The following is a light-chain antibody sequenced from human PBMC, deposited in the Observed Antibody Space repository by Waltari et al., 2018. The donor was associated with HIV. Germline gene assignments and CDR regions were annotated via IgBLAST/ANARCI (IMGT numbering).Light chain of an antibody. CDR1: SSDVGGYNY. CDR3: SSYTSSSSWV. V-gene: IGLV2-14*03. CDR2: DVS. J-gene: IGLJ3*02. Sequence: QSALTQPASVSGSPGQSITISCNGTSSDVGGYNYVSWYQQHPGKAPKVIIYDVSNRPSGVSNRFSGSKSGNTASLTISGLQAEDEADYYCSSYTSSSSWVFGGGTKLTVL.